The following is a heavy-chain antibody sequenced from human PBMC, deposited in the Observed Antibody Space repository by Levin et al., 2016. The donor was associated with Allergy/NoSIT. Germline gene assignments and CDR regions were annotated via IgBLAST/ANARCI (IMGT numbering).Heavy chain of an antibody. CDR1: GGSISSGGYH. CDR3: ATGSRGYYYGMDV. V-gene: IGHV4-31*03. D-gene: IGHD5-12*01. Sequence: SETLSLTCTVSGGSISSGGYHWNWIRQHPGKGLEWIGYIYYSGTTYYNPSLNSRLTISLDTSKNQFSLKLSSVTAADTAIYYCATGSRGYYYGMDVWGQGTTVTVSS. J-gene: IGHJ6*02. CDR2: IYYSGTT.